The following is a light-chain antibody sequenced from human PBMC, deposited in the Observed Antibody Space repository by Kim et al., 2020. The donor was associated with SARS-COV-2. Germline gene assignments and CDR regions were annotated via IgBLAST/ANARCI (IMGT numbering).Light chain of an antibody. Sequence: QSVTISCTGSSSDVGAYNLVSWYQHHPGKAPKRIIYEVTRRPSGVPDRFSGSKSGNTASLTVSGLQAEDEADYYCISYAGSATFGVFGTGTKVTVL. CDR3: ISYAGSATFGV. CDR1: SSDVGAYNL. CDR2: EVT. J-gene: IGLJ1*01. V-gene: IGLV2-8*01.